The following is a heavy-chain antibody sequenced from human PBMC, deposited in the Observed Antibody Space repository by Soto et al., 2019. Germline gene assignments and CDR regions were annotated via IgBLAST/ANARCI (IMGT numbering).Heavy chain of an antibody. D-gene: IGHD3-22*01. V-gene: IGHV4-39*02. Sequence: SETLALTCTVPGGSFSSSTYYWGWIRQPPGKGLEWIGSMYSGGNTYYNPSLKSRVTVSVDTSKNHFSLKLTSVAAADTAMYYCARQPYDSTGYYYGAWGQGTLVSVSS. CDR1: GGSFSSSTYY. CDR2: MYSGGNT. J-gene: IGHJ5*02. CDR3: ARQPYDSTGYYYGA.